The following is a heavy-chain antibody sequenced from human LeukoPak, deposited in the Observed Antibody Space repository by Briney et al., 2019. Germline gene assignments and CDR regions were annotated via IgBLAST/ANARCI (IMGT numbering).Heavy chain of an antibody. D-gene: IGHD4-11*01. J-gene: IGHJ4*02. V-gene: IGHV1-18*01. CDR2: ISAYNGNT. CDR1: GYTFTSYG. CDR3: ARDLGVTTERFDY. Sequence: ASVKVSCKASGYTFTSYGISWVRQAPGQGLEWMGWISAYNGNTNYAQKLQGRVTMTTDTSTSTAHMELRSLRSDDTAVYYCARDLGVTTERFDYWGQGTLVTVSS.